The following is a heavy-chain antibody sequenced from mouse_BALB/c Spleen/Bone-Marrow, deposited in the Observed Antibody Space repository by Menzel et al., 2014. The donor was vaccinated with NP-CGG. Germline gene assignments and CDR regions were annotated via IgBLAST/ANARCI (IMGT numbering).Heavy chain of an antibody. CDR1: GYTFTEYT. D-gene: IGHD2-3*01. CDR3: ARSAILVDGYYVYYAMDY. CDR2: FNPNDGGA. V-gene: IGHV1-22*01. Sequence: VQLQQPGPELVKPGASVKISCKTSGYTFTEYTMHWVKQSPGKSLEWIGTFNPNDGGASYTQTFKGRATLTVDKSSSTAYMELRSLTSVDSAVYYCARSAILVDGYYVYYAMDYGGQGPSVTVSS. J-gene: IGHJ4*01.